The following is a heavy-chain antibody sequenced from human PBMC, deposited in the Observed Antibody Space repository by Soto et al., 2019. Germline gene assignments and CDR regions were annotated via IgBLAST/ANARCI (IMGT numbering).Heavy chain of an antibody. CDR3: TRDSSDSSRADSFDV. CDR1: GFTVSNTY. J-gene: IGHJ3*01. V-gene: IGHV3-53*01. D-gene: IGHD6-25*01. CDR2: SYRSVST. Sequence: GGSLRLSCAVSGFTVSNTYMSWVRQAPGKGLEWAAVSYRSVSTHYADSEQGRFTISRDDSKNTIYLQMNIVTAEDTVGSYCTRDSSDSSRADSFDVWGQGTMVTVSS.